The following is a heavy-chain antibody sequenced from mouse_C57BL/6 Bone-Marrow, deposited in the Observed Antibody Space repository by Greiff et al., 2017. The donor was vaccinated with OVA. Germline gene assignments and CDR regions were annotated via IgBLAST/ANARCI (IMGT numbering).Heavy chain of an antibody. CDR3: TSYYSNYYYAMDY. V-gene: IGHV14-4*01. Sequence: EVQLQQSGAELVRPGASVKLSCTASGFNIKDDYMHWVKQRPEQGLEWIGWIDPENGDTEYASQFQGKATITADTSSNTAYLQLSSLTSEDTAVYYCTSYYSNYYYAMDYWGQGTSVTVSS. J-gene: IGHJ4*01. CDR1: GFNIKDDY. D-gene: IGHD2-5*01. CDR2: IDPENGDT.